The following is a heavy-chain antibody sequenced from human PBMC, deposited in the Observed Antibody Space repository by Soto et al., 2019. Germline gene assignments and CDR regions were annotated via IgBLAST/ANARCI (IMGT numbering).Heavy chain of an antibody. V-gene: IGHV3-23*01. CDR3: AKGKTSGWYYFDS. Sequence: GGSLRLSCAASGFTFSNYAMSWVRQAPGKGLEWVSGISASGRDTYFADSVKDRFTISRDSSKNTLYLQMNSLRAEDTAIYYCAKGKTSGWYYFDSWGQGTWVTVSS. D-gene: IGHD3-22*01. J-gene: IGHJ4*02. CDR2: ISASGRDT. CDR1: GFTFSNYA.